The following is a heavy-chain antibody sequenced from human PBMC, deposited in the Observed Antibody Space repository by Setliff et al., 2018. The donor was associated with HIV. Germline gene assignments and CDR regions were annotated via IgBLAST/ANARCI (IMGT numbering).Heavy chain of an antibody. CDR1: GGSISSYY. CDR3: ARERPQSHFFDY. V-gene: IGHV4-59*01. D-gene: IGHD6-19*01. J-gene: IGHJ4*02. Sequence: LSLTCNVSGGSISSYYWSWIRQPPGKGLEWIGEINHSGSTNYNPSLKSRVTISLDTSKNQFSLSLRSVTAADTAVYFCARERPQSHFFDYWGQGTLVTVSS. CDR2: INHSGST.